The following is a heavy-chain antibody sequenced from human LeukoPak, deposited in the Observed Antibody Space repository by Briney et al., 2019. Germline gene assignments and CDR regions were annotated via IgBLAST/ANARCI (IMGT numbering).Heavy chain of an antibody. V-gene: IGHV1-8*03. J-gene: IGHJ4*02. Sequence: ASVKVSCKASGYRFSSYDINWVRQATGRGLEWMAYMNPNSGNTVFAQNFRDRLTITRSTSMSTAYMELTSLRSQDTAVYYCARADSPGASFHYWGQGTLVTVSS. CDR1: GYRFSSYD. CDR3: ARADSPGASFHY. CDR2: MNPNSGNT. D-gene: IGHD1-26*01.